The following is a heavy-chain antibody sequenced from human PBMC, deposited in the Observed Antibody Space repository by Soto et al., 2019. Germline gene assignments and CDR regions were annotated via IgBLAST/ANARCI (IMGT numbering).Heavy chain of an antibody. CDR1: GFTFTSYA. J-gene: IGHJ4*02. V-gene: IGHV3-23*01. CDR3: AKHDFCTLYNTGLDS. CDR2: ISGSGGAT. Sequence: GASLRLSCSASGFTFTSYAMSWVRQAPGKGLEWVSGISGSGGATKSAGSVKGRFTISRENFKNMLYLKMNSLKAEDTAVYYCAKHDFCTLYNTGLDSWGQGTRVTVSS. D-gene: IGHD3-3*01.